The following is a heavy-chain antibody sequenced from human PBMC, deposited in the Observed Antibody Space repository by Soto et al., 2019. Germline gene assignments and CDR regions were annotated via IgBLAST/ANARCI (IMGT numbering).Heavy chain of an antibody. J-gene: IGHJ3*02. V-gene: IGHV1-69*02. CDR1: GGTFSSYT. CDR2: IIPILGIA. CDR3: ASARKYSSGWYAGREAFDI. Sequence: SVKVSCKASGGTFSSYTISWVRQAPGQGLEWMGRIIPILGIANYAQKFQGRVTITADKSTSTAYMELGSLRSEDTAVYYCASARKYSSGWYAGREAFDIWGQGTMVTVSS. D-gene: IGHD6-19*01.